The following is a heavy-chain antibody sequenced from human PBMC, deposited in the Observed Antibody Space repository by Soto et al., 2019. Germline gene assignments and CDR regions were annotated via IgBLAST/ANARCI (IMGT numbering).Heavy chain of an antibody. Sequence: PGGSLRLSCAASGFTFSSYSMNWVRQAPGKGLEWVSSISSSSSYIYYADSVKGRFTISRDNAKNSLYLQMNSLRAEDTAVYYCARTIAAAGRGLVGYYGMDVWGQGTTVTVSS. D-gene: IGHD6-13*01. CDR2: ISSSSSYI. V-gene: IGHV3-21*01. CDR3: ARTIAAAGRGLVGYYGMDV. CDR1: GFTFSSYS. J-gene: IGHJ6*02.